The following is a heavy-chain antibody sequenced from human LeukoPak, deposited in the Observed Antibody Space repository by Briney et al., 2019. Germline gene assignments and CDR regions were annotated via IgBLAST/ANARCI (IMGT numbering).Heavy chain of an antibody. D-gene: IGHD3-9*01. J-gene: IGHJ4*02. CDR2: IWYDGSNK. CDR1: GFTFSSYG. CDR3: ARVPGILTGYYYY. V-gene: IGHV3-33*01. Sequence: PGGSLRLSCAASGFTFSSYGMHWVRQAPGKGLEWVAVIWYDGSNKYYADSVKGRFTISRDNSKNTLYLQMNSLRAEDTAVYYCARVPGILTGYYYYWGQGTLVTVSS.